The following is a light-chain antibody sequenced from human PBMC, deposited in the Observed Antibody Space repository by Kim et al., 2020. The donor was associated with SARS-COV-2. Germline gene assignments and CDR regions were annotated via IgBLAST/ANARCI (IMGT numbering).Light chain of an antibody. Sequence: GSPGDRATLSCGASQSVNSHLAWYQQKPGQPPRLLFYGASTRATGIPARFSGSGSGTEYTLTISSLQSEDFAVYYCQQYNIWPGTFGQGTKVDIK. CDR3: QQYNIWPGT. CDR2: GAS. J-gene: IGKJ1*01. CDR1: QSVNSH. V-gene: IGKV3-15*01.